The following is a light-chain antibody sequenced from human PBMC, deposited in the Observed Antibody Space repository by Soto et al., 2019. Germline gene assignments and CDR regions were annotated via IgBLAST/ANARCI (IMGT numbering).Light chain of an antibody. J-gene: IGLJ3*02. CDR3: QSYDRNLRGWV. Sequence: QSVLAQPPSVSGAPGQRVTISCSNIGAAYDVHWYQQLPGTAPKLLIFGNSRRPSGVPDRFSGAKSGTSASLAITGLQAEDEAHYYCQSYDRNLRGWVFGGGTKLTVL. CDR2: GNS. V-gene: IGLV1-40*01. CDR1: NIGAAYD.